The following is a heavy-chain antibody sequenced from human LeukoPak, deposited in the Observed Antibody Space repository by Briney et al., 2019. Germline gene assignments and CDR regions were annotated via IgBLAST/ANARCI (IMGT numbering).Heavy chain of an antibody. CDR1: GYRFTTYW. V-gene: IGHV5-51*01. D-gene: IGHD4-17*01. CDR2: IYPGDSDT. CDR3: ARPREDGDYFDY. J-gene: IGHJ4*02. Sequence: GESLKISCKGSGYRFTTYWIAWVRQLPGKGLEWMGTIYPGDSDTRYSPSFQGQVTISADKSISTAYLQWSSLKASDTAMYYCARPREDGDYFDYWGQGTLVTVSS.